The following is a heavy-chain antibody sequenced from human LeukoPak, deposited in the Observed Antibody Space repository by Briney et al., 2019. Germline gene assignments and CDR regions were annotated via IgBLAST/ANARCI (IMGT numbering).Heavy chain of an antibody. CDR1: AFTVSSNY. Sequence: QPGGSLRLSCATSAFTVSSNYMSWVRQAPGKGLEWVSVIYSGGSTYYADSVKGRFTMSRDNSKNTLYLQMNSLRPEDTAVYYCARDKEYGSGSFDYWGQGTLVTVSS. V-gene: IGHV3-66*01. CDR3: ARDKEYGSGSFDY. CDR2: IYSGGST. D-gene: IGHD3-10*01. J-gene: IGHJ4*02.